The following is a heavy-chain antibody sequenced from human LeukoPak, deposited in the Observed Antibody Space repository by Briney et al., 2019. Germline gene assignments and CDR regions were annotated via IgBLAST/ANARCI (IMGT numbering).Heavy chain of an antibody. V-gene: IGHV4-39*01. J-gene: IGHJ6*02. CDR1: GGSISSSSYY. D-gene: IGHD5-12*01. Sequence: PSETLSLTCTVSGGSISSSSYYWGWIRQPPGKGLEWIGSIYYSGSTYYNPSLKSRVTISVDTSKNQFSLKLSSVTAADTAVYYCARHLVANSYSYYGMDVWGQGTTVTVSS. CDR2: IYYSGST. CDR3: ARHLVANSYSYYGMDV.